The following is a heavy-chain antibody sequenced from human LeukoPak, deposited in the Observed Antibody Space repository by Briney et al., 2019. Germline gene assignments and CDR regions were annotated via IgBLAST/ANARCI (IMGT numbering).Heavy chain of an antibody. Sequence: PSETLSLTCTVSGASVSSGSYHWSWIRQAPGKGLEWIGYMYYSGRTNYNPTLKSRVTISVDTSKNQFSLNLSSVTAADTAVYYCARVMITTTFYFDYWGRGTLVTVSS. V-gene: IGHV4-61*01. D-gene: IGHD3-16*01. CDR2: MYYSGRT. CDR3: ARVMITTTFYFDY. CDR1: GASVSSGSYH. J-gene: IGHJ4*02.